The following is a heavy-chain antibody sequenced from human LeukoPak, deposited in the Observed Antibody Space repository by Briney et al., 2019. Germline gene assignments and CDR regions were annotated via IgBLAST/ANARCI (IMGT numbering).Heavy chain of an antibody. D-gene: IGHD6-19*01. CDR1: GGSISSYY. J-gene: IGHJ4*02. CDR2: IYYSGST. Sequence: KPSETLSLTCTVSGGSISSYYWSWIRQPPGKGLEWIGYIYYSGSTNYNPSLKSRVTISVDTSKNQFSLRLSSVTAADTAVYYCASNRYSSGWKYFDYWGQGTLVTVSS. V-gene: IGHV4-59*01. CDR3: ASNRYSSGWKYFDY.